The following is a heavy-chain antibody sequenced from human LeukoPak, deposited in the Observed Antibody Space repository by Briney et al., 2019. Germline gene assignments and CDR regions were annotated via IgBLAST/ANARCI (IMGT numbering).Heavy chain of an antibody. CDR1: GFTFSSYS. J-gene: IGHJ5*02. CDR3: ARDGEMATIGWLDP. V-gene: IGHV3-21*01. Sequence: PGGSLRLSCAASGFTFSSYSMNWVRQAPGKGLEWVSSISSSSSYIYYADSVKGRFTISRDNAKNSLYPQMNSLRAEDTAVYYCARDGEMATIGWLDPWGQGTLVTVSS. D-gene: IGHD5-24*01. CDR2: ISSSSSYI.